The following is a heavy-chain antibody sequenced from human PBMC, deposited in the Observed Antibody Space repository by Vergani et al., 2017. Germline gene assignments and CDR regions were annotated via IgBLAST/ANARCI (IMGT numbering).Heavy chain of an antibody. V-gene: IGHV4-59*01. CDR3: ARDRAAAGTFAPSGGWFDP. D-gene: IGHD6-13*01. CDR1: GGSISSYY. Sequence: QVQLQESGPGLVKPSETLSLTCTVSGGSISSYYWSWIRQPPGKGLEWIGYIYYSGSTNYNPSLKSRVTISVDTSKNQFSLKLSSVTAADTAVYYCARDRAAAGTFAPSGGWFDPWGQGTLVTVSS. CDR2: IYYSGST. J-gene: IGHJ5*02.